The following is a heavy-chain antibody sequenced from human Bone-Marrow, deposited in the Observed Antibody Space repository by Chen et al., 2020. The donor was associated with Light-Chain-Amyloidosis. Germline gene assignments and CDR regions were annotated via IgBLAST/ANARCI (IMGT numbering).Heavy chain of an antibody. J-gene: IGHJ4*02. D-gene: IGHD2-21*02. CDR3: ARGVGVTGDSNFDS. CDR1: GYTFTAYS. Sequence: QVHLVQSGSESKKPGASVKLSCKTSGYTFTAYSVNWVRQAPGQGLQWVGRINTDIGNATYAQGFTGRFVISLDTSVTTAYLQITGLKAEDTAVYYCARGVGVTGDSNFDSWGQGTRVTVSS. CDR2: INTDIGNA. V-gene: IGHV7-4-1*02.